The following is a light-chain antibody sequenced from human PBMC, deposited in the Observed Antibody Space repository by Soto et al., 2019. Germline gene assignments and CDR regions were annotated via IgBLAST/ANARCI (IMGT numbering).Light chain of an antibody. V-gene: IGLV2-14*01. CDR2: DVT. Sequence: QSMLTQPASVSGSPGQSITISCTGTSSDVGGYNYVSWYQQHPGKAPKLMIYDVTNRPSGVSNRFSGSKSGNTASLTISGLQAEDEADYYCSSYTTRSTRVFGGGTQLTVL. CDR1: SSDVGGYNY. CDR3: SSYTTRSTRV. J-gene: IGLJ2*01.